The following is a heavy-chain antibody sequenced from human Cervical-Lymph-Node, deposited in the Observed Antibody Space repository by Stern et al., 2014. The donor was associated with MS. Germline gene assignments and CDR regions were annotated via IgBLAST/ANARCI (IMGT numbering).Heavy chain of an antibody. J-gene: IGHJ6*02. CDR3: ARGETPTPSYGLDV. CDR2: IIPIFGTT. CDR1: GDSFSGYD. V-gene: IGHV1-69*06. Sequence: VQLEESGAEVKKPGSSAKVSCKASGDSFSGYDVSWVRQAPGQGLEWLGKIIPIFGTTTYAQKFQGRLTITADKSTSTAYMELSSLTSDDTAVYYCARGETPTPSYGLDVWGPGTTVTVSS. D-gene: IGHD4-23*01.